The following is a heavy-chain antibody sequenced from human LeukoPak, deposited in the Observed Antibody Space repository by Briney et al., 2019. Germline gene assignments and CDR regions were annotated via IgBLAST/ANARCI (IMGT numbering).Heavy chain of an antibody. J-gene: IGHJ4*02. CDR1: GFTFTDHY. CDR2: INGKRGDT. CDR3: ARDHDWGVDY. V-gene: IGHV1-2*02. D-gene: IGHD7-27*01. Sequence: ASVTVSCKASGFTFTDHYMHWVRQAPGQGLEWMGWINGKRGDTNYAQNFQDRVTMTRDTSTSTVYMELSRLTVNDTAVYYCARDHDWGVDYWGQGTLVTVSS.